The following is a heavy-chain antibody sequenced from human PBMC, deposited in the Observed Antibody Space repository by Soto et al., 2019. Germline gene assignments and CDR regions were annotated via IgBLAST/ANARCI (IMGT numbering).Heavy chain of an antibody. J-gene: IGHJ6*03. D-gene: IGHD1-1*01. CDR2: ISYTGST. V-gene: IGHV4-59*11. CDR3: AREPDWKNKYYMDV. CDR1: GGSISGHY. Sequence: SETLSLTCTVSGGSISGHYWSWIRQPPGKGLEWVGYISYTGSTNYNPSLKSRATISADTSKNLFSLRLSSVTAADTAIYYCAREPDWKNKYYMDVWGKGTTVTVSS.